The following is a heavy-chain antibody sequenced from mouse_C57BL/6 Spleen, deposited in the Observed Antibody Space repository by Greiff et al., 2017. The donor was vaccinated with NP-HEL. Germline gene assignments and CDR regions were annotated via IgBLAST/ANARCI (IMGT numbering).Heavy chain of an antibody. CDR2: IDPSDSYT. CDR1: GYTSTSYW. Sequence: VQLQQPGAELVKPGASVKLSCKASGYTSTSYWMQWVKQRPGQGLEWIGEIDPSDSYTNYNQKFKGKATLTVDTSSSTAYMQLSSLTSEDSAVYYCARKRENYWGQGTTLTVSS. CDR3: ARKRENY. J-gene: IGHJ2*01. V-gene: IGHV1-50*01.